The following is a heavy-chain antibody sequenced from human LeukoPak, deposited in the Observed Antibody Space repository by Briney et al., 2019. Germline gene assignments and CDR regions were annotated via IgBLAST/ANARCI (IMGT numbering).Heavy chain of an antibody. CDR1: GFTFSSYG. V-gene: IGHV3-30*03. J-gene: IGHJ6*02. CDR3: ARVRAGYCTSTSCYTGMDV. Sequence: GGSLRLSCAASGFTFSSYGMHWVRQAPGKGLEWVALISYDGSNEYYADSVRGRFTIYRDNSKFTLYMQMNSLRAEDTAVYYCARVRAGYCTSTSCYTGMDVWGQGTTVTVSS. D-gene: IGHD2-2*01. CDR2: ISYDGSNE.